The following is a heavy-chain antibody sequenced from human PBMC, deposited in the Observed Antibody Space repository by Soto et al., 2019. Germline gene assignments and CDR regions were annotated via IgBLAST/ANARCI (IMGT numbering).Heavy chain of an antibody. CDR1: GYTFTSYA. V-gene: IGHV1-3*01. D-gene: IGHD6-19*01. Sequence: ASVKVSCKASGYTFTSYAMHWVRQAPGQRLEWMGWINAGNGNTKYSQKFQGRVTITRDTSASTAYMELSSLRSEDTAVYYCAREIMAVAGSFDYWGQGALVTVSS. CDR2: INAGNGNT. CDR3: AREIMAVAGSFDY. J-gene: IGHJ4*02.